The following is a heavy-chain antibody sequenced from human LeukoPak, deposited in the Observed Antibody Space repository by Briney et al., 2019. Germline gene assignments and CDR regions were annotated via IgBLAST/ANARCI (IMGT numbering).Heavy chain of an antibody. CDR3: ARDVGRRDFDY. D-gene: IGHD3/OR15-3a*01. V-gene: IGHV3-21*01. CDR2: ISSSSSYI. Sequence: GGSLRLSCAASGFTFSSYSMNWVRQASGKGLEWVSSISSSSSYIYYADSVKGRFTISRDNAKNSLYLQMNSLRAEDTAVYYCARDVGRRDFDYWGQGTLVTVSS. J-gene: IGHJ4*02. CDR1: GFTFSSYS.